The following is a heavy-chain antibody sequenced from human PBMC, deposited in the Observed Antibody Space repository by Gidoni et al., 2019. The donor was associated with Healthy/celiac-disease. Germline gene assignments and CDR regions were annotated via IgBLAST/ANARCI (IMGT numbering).Heavy chain of an antibody. CDR3: ARGYGDYVHFDY. D-gene: IGHD4-17*01. J-gene: IGHJ4*02. CDR2: INPNSGGT. Sequence: QVQLVQSGAEAKKPGASVKVSCKASGNTFTGYYMHWVRPAPGQGLEWMGWINPNSGGTNYAQKFQGWVTMTRDTSISTAYMELSRLRSDDTAVYYCARGYGDYVHFDYWGQGTLVTVSS. CDR1: GNTFTGYY. V-gene: IGHV1-2*04.